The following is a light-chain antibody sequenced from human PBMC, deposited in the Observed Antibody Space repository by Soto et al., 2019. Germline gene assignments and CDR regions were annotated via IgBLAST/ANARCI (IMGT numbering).Light chain of an antibody. CDR3: ASYTACTASVV. J-gene: IGLJ2*01. CDR2: DVS. Sequence: QSALTQPPSVSASPGQSVTISCTGTSSDVGSYDRVSWYQQPPGTAPKLMIYDVSNRPSGVLDHFSGSKSRNTASLTISGRESEYEADYFCASYTACTASVVFGGGTTHTVL. CDR1: SSDVGSYDR. V-gene: IGLV2-18*02.